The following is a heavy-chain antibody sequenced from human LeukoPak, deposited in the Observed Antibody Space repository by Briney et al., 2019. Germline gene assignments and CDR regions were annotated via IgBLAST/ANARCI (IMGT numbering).Heavy chain of an antibody. D-gene: IGHD3-16*01. J-gene: IGHJ4*02. CDR2: INQDASVS. V-gene: IGHV3-7*01. Sequence: PGGSLRLSCAASGFTFSDYWMSWVRQAPGQGLEWVANINQDASVSHYIDSVKGRFTISRDNAKNSLLLQMNRLRAEDTALYYCARKVGDYWGQGTLVTVSS. CDR3: ARKVGDY. CDR1: GFTFSDYW.